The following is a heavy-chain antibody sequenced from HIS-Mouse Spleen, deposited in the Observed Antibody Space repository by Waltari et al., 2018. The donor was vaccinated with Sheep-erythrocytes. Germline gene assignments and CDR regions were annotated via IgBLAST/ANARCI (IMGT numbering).Heavy chain of an antibody. CDR2: ISYDGSNK. D-gene: IGHD1-1*01. CDR1: GSTFSSYG. V-gene: IGHV3-30*18. J-gene: IGHJ2*01. Sequence: QVQLVESGGGGVQPGRSLRLSGAASGSTFSSYGMHWVRQAPGKGLEWVAVISYDGSNKYYADSVKGRFTISRDNSKNTLYLQMNSLRAEDTAVYYCAKVRTVNYWYFDLWGRGTLVTVSS. CDR3: AKVRTVNYWYFDL.